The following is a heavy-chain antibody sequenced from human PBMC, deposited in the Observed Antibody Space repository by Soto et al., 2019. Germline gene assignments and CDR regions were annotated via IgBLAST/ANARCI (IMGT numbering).Heavy chain of an antibody. CDR3: AREKYYDFWSGKNSYYYYGMDV. Sequence: GXSVKGSCNASGYTFTSYGSIWVRQAPGQGLEWMGWISAYNGNTNYAQKLQGRVTMTTDTSTSTAYMELRSLRSDDTAVYYCAREKYYDFWSGKNSYYYYGMDVWGQGTTVTVPS. D-gene: IGHD3-3*01. CDR2: ISAYNGNT. J-gene: IGHJ6*02. CDR1: GYTFTSYG. V-gene: IGHV1-18*01.